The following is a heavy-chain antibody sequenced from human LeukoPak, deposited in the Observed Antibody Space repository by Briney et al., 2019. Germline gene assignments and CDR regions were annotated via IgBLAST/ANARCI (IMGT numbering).Heavy chain of an antibody. Sequence: SETLSLTCTVSGGSISSYYWSWIRQPPGKGLEWIGYIYYGGSTNYNPSLKSRVTISVDTSKNQFSLKLSSVTAADTAVYYCARELQYSSSPDYYYYYMDVWGKGTTVTVSS. CDR2: IYYGGST. D-gene: IGHD6-6*01. CDR1: GGSISSYY. CDR3: ARELQYSSSPDYYYYYMDV. V-gene: IGHV4-59*01. J-gene: IGHJ6*03.